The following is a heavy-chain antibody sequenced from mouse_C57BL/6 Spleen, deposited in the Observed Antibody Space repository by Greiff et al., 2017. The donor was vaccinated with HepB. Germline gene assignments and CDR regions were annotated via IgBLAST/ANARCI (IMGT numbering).Heavy chain of an antibody. V-gene: IGHV5-9*01. CDR3: AARGSSYWYFDV. CDR1: GFTFSSYT. D-gene: IGHD1-1*01. Sequence: EVQLVESGGGLVKPGGSLKLSCAASGFTFSSYTMSWVRQTPEKRLEWVATISGGGGNTYYPDSVKGRFTISRDNAKNTLYLQMSSLRSEDTALYYCAARGSSYWYFDVWGTGTTVTVSS. J-gene: IGHJ1*03. CDR2: ISGGGGNT.